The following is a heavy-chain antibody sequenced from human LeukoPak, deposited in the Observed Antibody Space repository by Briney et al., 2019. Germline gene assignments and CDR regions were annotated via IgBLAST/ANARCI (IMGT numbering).Heavy chain of an antibody. CDR2: IYSGGST. D-gene: IGHD3-10*01. Sequence: PGGSLRLSCASSGFTVSSNYMSWVRQAPGKGLEWVSVIYSGGSTYYADSVKGRFTISRDNSKNTLYLQMNSLRAEDTAVYYCARVYGSGSTEDNFDYWGQGTLVTVSS. V-gene: IGHV3-53*01. CDR3: ARVYGSGSTEDNFDY. J-gene: IGHJ4*02. CDR1: GFTVSSNY.